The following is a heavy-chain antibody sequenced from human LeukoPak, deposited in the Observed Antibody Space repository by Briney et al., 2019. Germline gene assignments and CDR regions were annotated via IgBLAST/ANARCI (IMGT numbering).Heavy chain of an antibody. CDR1: GFTFSSYW. CDR3: ARLGKGLRYFDWSPPFDY. Sequence: GGSLRLSCSASGFTFSSYWMHWVRQAPGKGLVWVSRINSDGSSTTYADSVKGRFTISRNNAKNTLYLQMNSLRAEDTAVYYCARLGKGLRYFDWSPPFDYWGQGTLVTVSS. CDR2: INSDGSST. D-gene: IGHD3-9*01. V-gene: IGHV3-74*01. J-gene: IGHJ4*02.